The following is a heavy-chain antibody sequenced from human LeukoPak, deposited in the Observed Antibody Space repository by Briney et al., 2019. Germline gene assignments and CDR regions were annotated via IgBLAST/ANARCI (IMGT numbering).Heavy chain of an antibody. Sequence: PSETLSLTCAVSGGSISSGGYSWSWIRQPPGKGLEWIGYIYHSGSTYYNPSLKSRVTISVDRSKNQFSLKLSSVTAADTAVYYCARGPTAMHDYWGQGTLVTVSS. D-gene: IGHD5-18*01. J-gene: IGHJ4*02. CDR2: IYHSGST. V-gene: IGHV4-30-2*01. CDR1: GGSISSGGYS. CDR3: ARGPTAMHDY.